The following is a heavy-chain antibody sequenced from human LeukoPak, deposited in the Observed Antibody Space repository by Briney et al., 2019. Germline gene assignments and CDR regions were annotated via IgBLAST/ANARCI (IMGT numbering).Heavy chain of an antibody. D-gene: IGHD6-6*01. CDR2: INTNTGNP. CDR3: ARGGSSIAARHQVYYYYYMDV. J-gene: IGHJ6*03. Sequence: ASVKVSCKASGYTFTAYYVHWVRQAPGQGLEWMGWINTNTGNPTYAQGFTGRFVFSLDTSVSTAYLQISSLKAEDTAVYYCARGGSSIAARHQVYYYYYMDVWGKGTTVTVSS. CDR1: GYTFTAYY. V-gene: IGHV7-4-1*02.